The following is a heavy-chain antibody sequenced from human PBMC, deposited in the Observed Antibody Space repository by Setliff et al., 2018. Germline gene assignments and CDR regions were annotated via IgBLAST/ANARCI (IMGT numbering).Heavy chain of an antibody. CDR1: GFTFSSYS. V-gene: IGHV3-21*01. CDR3: ARDHGAAAGVFDY. D-gene: IGHD6-13*01. J-gene: IGHJ4*02. Sequence: PGGSLRLSCAASGFTFSSYSMNWVRQAPGKGLEWVSSISSSSSYIYYADSVKGRFTISRDNAKNSLYLQMNSLRAEDTAVYYCARDHGAAAGVFDYWGQGTLVTVS. CDR2: ISSSSSYI.